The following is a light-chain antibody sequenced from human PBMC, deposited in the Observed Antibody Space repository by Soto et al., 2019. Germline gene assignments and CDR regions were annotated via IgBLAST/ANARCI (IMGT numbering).Light chain of an antibody. J-gene: IGKJ4*01. CDR2: DAS. V-gene: IGKV3-11*01. CDR3: QQRSSWPLT. Sequence: EIVLTQSPATLSLVPGERATLSCRASQSVTSYLAWYRQKPGQAPRLLIYDASNRATGIPARFSGSGSGTDFTLTISSLEPEDFAVYYCQQRSSWPLTFGGGTKVDIK. CDR1: QSVTSY.